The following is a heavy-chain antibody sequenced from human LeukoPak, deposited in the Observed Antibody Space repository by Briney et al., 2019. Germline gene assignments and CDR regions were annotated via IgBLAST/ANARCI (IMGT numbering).Heavy chain of an antibody. CDR1: GFTLSSYS. J-gene: IGHJ4*02. CDR3: ARGHYDVLAASYKWTPDY. CDR2: ISSSSSYI. D-gene: IGHD3-9*01. Sequence: GGSLRLSCAASGFTLSSYSMNWVRQAPGKGLEWVSSISSSSSYIYYADSVKGRFTTSRDNAKNSLSLQLNSLRVEDTAVYYCARGHYDVLAASYKWTPDYWGQGTLVTVSS. V-gene: IGHV3-21*01.